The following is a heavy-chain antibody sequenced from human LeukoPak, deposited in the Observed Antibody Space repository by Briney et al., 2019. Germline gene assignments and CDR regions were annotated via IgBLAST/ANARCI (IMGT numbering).Heavy chain of an antibody. V-gene: IGHV4-34*01. D-gene: IGHD4-17*01. CDR1: GGSFSGYY. Sequence: SETLSLTCAVYGGSFSGYYWSWIRQPPGKGLEWIGEINHSGSTNYNPSLKSRVTISVDTSKNQFSLKLSSVTAADTAVYYCGALTTPERRYYYYYYYMDVWGKGTTVTVSS. CDR3: GALTTPERRYYYYYYYMDV. J-gene: IGHJ6*03. CDR2: INHSGST.